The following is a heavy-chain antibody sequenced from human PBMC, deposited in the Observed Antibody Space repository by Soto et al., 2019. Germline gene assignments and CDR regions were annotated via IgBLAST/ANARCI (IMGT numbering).Heavy chain of an antibody. V-gene: IGHV4-30-2*01. Sequence: SETLSLTCAVSGGSISSGGYSWSWIRQPPGKGLEWIGEINHSGSTNYNPSLKSRVTISVDTSKNQFSLKLSSVTAADTAVYYCARRGITMVRGVRGWFDPWGQGTLVTVSS. CDR3: ARRGITMVRGVRGWFDP. J-gene: IGHJ5*02. CDR1: GGSISSGGYS. D-gene: IGHD3-10*01. CDR2: INHSGST.